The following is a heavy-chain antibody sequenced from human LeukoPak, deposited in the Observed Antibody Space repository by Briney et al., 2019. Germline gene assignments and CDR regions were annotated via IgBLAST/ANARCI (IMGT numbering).Heavy chain of an antibody. CDR2: ISGSSSYI. D-gene: IGHD3-10*01. V-gene: IGHV3-21*01. CDR1: GFTFSNYN. CDR3: ARESLWFGGLFDY. Sequence: GGSLRLSCAASGFTFSNYNIHGVRQAPGKGLAWVSSISGSSSYIYYADSVKGRFTISRDNAKNSLYLQMNSLRAEDTALYYCARESLWFGGLFDYWGQGALVTVSS. J-gene: IGHJ4*02.